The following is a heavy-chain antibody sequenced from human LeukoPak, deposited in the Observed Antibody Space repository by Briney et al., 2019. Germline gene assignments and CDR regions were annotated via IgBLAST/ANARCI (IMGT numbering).Heavy chain of an antibody. V-gene: IGHV1-69*05. CDR2: IIPIFGTA. CDR3: ARSSTVTTTWDAFDI. J-gene: IGHJ3*02. Sequence: SVKVSCKASGGTFSSYAISWVRQAPGQGLEWMGGIIPIFGTANYAQKFQGRVTITTDESTSTAYMELSSLRSEDTAVYYCARSSTVTTTWDAFDIWGQGTMVTVSS. D-gene: IGHD4-11*01. CDR1: GGTFSSYA.